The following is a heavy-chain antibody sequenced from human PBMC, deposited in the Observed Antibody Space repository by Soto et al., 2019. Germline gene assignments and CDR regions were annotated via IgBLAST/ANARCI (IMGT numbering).Heavy chain of an antibody. CDR3: ASPYAGYCSGGSCYALDY. CDR2: IYYSGST. D-gene: IGHD2-15*01. CDR1: GGSISSGDYY. J-gene: IGHJ4*01. V-gene: IGHV4-30-4*01. Sequence: PSETLSLTCTVSGGSISSGDYYWGWIRQPPGKGLEWIGYIYYSGSTYYNPSLKSRVTISVDTSKNQFSLKLSSVTAADTAVYYCASPYAGYCSGGSCYALDYWGHGTLVTVSS.